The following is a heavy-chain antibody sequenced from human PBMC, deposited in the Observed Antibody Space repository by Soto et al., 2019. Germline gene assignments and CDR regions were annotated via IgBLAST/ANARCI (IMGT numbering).Heavy chain of an antibody. Sequence: PGGSLRLSCAASGFTFSTYSMNWVRQAPGKGLERGSYISSSSSTIFYTDSVKGRLTVSRDNAKNSLYLQMNSLRAEDTAFYYCARHTYNYDSSGAPAYWGQGTLVTVSS. V-gene: IGHV3-48*01. CDR2: ISSSSSTI. CDR1: GFTFSTYS. J-gene: IGHJ4*02. CDR3: ARHTYNYDSSGAPAY. D-gene: IGHD3-22*01.